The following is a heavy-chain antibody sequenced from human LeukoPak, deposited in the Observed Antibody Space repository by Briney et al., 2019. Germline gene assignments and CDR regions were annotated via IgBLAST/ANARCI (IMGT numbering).Heavy chain of an antibody. V-gene: IGHV3-21*01. J-gene: IGHJ5*02. D-gene: IGHD6-19*01. CDR2: ISSSGDYI. CDR3: SRGDSSGWFNWFDP. CDR1: GFTFSSYS. Sequence: GGSLRLSCAASGFTFSSYSMNWVRQAPGKGLEWVSSISSSGDYIYYADSLKGRFTISKDNAKNSLYLQMNSLRADDTSVYYCSRGDSSGWFNWFDPWGQGTLVTVSS.